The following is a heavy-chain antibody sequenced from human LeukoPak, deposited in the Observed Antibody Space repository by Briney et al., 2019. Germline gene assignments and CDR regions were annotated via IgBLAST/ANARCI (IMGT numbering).Heavy chain of an antibody. J-gene: IGHJ4*02. Sequence: ASVKVSCKASGCTFTSYYMHWVRQAPGQGLEWMGGFDPEDGETIYAQKFQGRVTMTEDTSTDTAYMELSSLRSEDTAVYYCATLIYYSLKSPDYWGQGTLVTVSS. CDR1: GCTFTSYY. CDR2: FDPEDGET. D-gene: IGHD3-22*01. V-gene: IGHV1-24*01. CDR3: ATLIYYSLKSPDY.